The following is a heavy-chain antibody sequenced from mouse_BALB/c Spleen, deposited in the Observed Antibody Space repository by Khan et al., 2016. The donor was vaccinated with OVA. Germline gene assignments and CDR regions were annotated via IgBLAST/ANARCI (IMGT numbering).Heavy chain of an antibody. CDR3: ARVYGGDFDY. CDR2: ISYSGNT. Sequence: VQLQESGPGLVKPSQSLSLTCTVTGYSITSDYAWNWIRQFPGNQLEWMGFISYSGNTNYNPSLKSRISITRDTSKNQFFLQLNSVTTEDTATYYCARVYGGDFDYWGQGTTLTVSS. J-gene: IGHJ2*01. V-gene: IGHV3-2*02. CDR1: GYSITSDYA. D-gene: IGHD1-1*01.